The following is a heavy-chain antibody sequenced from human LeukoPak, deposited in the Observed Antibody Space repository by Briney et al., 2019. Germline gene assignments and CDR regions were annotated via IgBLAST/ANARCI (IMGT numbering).Heavy chain of an antibody. CDR2: IYPGDSDT. CDR1: GYSFTNYW. V-gene: IGHV5-51*01. CDR3: ARGRRPSAGSYLSFYYFYYMDV. D-gene: IGHD3-10*01. Sequence: GESLKISCKGSGYSFTNYWIGWVRQMPGKGLEWMGIIYPGDSDTRYSPSFQGQVTISADKSISTAYLQWSSLKASDTAMYYCARGRRPSAGSYLSFYYFYYMDVWGKGTTVTVSS. J-gene: IGHJ6*03.